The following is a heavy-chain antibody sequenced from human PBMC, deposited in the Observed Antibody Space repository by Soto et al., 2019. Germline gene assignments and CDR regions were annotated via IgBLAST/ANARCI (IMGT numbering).Heavy chain of an antibody. CDR2: INSDGSST. CDR1: GFTFSSYW. J-gene: IGHJ6*03. CDR3: ARVGRYDFWSGYYDSYYYYYMDV. V-gene: IGHV3-74*01. D-gene: IGHD3-3*01. Sequence: GGSLRLSCAASGFTFSSYWMHWVRQAPGKGLVWVSRINSDGSSTSYADSVKGRFTISRDNSKNTLYLQMNSLRAEDTAVYYCARVGRYDFWSGYYDSYYYYYMDVWGKGTTVTVSS.